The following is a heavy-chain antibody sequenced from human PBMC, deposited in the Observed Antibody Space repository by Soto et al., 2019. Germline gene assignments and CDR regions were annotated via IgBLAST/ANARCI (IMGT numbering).Heavy chain of an antibody. J-gene: IGHJ6*03. CDR3: ARPGYDFWSGYYPPYYYYMDV. Sequence: SETLSLTCTVSGGSISSSSYYWGWIRQPPGKGLEWIGSIYYSGSTYYNPSLKSRVTISVDTSKNQFSLKLSSVTAADTAVYYCARPGYDFWSGYYPPYYYYMDVWGKGTTVTVSS. CDR2: IYYSGST. V-gene: IGHV4-39*01. CDR1: GGSISSSSYY. D-gene: IGHD3-3*01.